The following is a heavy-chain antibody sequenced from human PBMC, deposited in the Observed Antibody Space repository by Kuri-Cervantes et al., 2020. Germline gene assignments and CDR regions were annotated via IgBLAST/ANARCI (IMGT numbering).Heavy chain of an antibody. J-gene: IGHJ5*02. CDR1: GGTFSSYA. Sequence: SVKVSCKASGGTFSSYAISWVRQAPGQGLEWMGGIIPIFGTANYAQKFQGRVTITADESTSTAYVELSSLRSEDTAVYYCASLCSSTSCYRGNWFDPWGQGTLVTVSS. D-gene: IGHD2-2*02. V-gene: IGHV1-69*13. CDR3: ASLCSSTSCYRGNWFDP. CDR2: IIPIFGTA.